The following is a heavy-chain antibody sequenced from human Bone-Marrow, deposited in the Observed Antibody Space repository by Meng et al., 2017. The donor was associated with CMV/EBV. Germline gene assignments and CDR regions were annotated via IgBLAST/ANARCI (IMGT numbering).Heavy chain of an antibody. D-gene: IGHD2-2*02. CDR2: ISSSGSTI. Sequence: GGSLRLSCAASGFTFSSYEMNWVRQAPGKGLEWVSYISSSGSTIYYADSVKGRFTISRDNAKNSLYLQMNSLRSDDTAVYYCARYCSSTSCYTGYGMDVWGQGTTVTVSS. V-gene: IGHV3-48*03. CDR3: ARYCSSTSCYTGYGMDV. J-gene: IGHJ6*02. CDR1: GFTFSSYE.